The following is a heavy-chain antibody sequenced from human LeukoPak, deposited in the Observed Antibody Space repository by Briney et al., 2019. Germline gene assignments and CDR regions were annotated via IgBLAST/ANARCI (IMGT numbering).Heavy chain of an antibody. CDR3: AKKSVPNTPPTFDY. CDR1: GFTFSSYA. Sequence: GGSLRLSCAASGFTFSSYAMNWVRQAPGKGLEWVSAISGGGDSTYYADSVRGRFTISRDNSKNTLYLQMNSLRAEDTAVYYCAKKSVPNTPPTFDYWGQGTLVTVSS. CDR2: ISGGGDST. V-gene: IGHV3-23*01. D-gene: IGHD2-2*02. J-gene: IGHJ4*02.